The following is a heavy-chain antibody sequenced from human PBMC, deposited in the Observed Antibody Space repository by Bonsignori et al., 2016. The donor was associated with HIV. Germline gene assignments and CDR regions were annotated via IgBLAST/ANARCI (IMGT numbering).Heavy chain of an antibody. CDR3: ARDSQYSSSWYRWELLLYYYYMDV. CDR2: ISAYNGNT. J-gene: IGHJ6*03. Sequence: WVRQAPGQGLEWMGWISAYNGNTNYAQKLQGRVTMTTDTSTSTAYMELRSLRSDDTAVYYCARDSQYSSSWYRWELLLYYYYMDVWGKGTTVTVSS. D-gene: IGHD6-13*01. V-gene: IGHV1-18*01.